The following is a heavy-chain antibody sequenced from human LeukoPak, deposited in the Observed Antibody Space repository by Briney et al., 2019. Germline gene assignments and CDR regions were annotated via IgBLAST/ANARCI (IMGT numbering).Heavy chain of an antibody. CDR3: ARALYSYGYGDAFDI. V-gene: IGHV1-69*04. D-gene: IGHD5-18*01. Sequence: SVKVSCKASGGTFSSYAISWVRQAPGQGLEWMGRIIPILGIANYAQKFQGRVTITADKSTSTAYMELSSLRSEDTAVYYCARALYSYGYGDAFDIWGQGIMVTVSS. J-gene: IGHJ3*02. CDR1: GGTFSSYA. CDR2: IIPILGIA.